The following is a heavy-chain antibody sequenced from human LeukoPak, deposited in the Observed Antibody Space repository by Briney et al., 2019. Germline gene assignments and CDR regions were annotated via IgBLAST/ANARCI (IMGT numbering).Heavy chain of an antibody. Sequence: EASVKVSCKASGYTFTGYYMHWVRQAPGQGLEWMGWINPNSGGTNYAQKFQGRVTMTRDTSISTAYMELSRLRSDDTAVYYCARQGFCGGDCADYYYYGMDVWGQGTTVTVSS. V-gene: IGHV1-2*02. D-gene: IGHD2-21*02. CDR3: ARQGFCGGDCADYYYYGMDV. CDR1: GYTFTGYY. CDR2: INPNSGGT. J-gene: IGHJ6*02.